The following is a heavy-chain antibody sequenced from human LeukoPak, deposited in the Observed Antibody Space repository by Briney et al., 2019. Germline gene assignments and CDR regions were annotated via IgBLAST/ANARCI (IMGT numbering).Heavy chain of an antibody. J-gene: IGHJ4*02. CDR2: IIAGGDT. CDR3: AKDKEQGGLRKRVLQYYYDSSGYGPYFDY. D-gene: IGHD3-22*01. V-gene: IGHV3-23*01. Sequence: GGSLRLSCVASGFTFRSYAMAWVRQAPGKGLEQGLEWVASIIAGGDTFYADSVKGRFTISRDNSKNTLYLQMNSLRAEDTAVYYCAKDKEQGGLRKRVLQYYYDSSGYGPYFDYWGQGTLVTVSS. CDR1: GFTFRSYA.